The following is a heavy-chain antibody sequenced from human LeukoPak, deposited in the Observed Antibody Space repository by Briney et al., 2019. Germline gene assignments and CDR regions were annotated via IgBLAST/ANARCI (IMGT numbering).Heavy chain of an antibody. V-gene: IGHV4-59*01. J-gene: IGHJ3*02. CDR1: GGSISSYY. CDR3: ARDPFGDDAFDI. Sequence: PSETLSLTCTVSGGSISSYYWSWLRQPPGKGLEWIGYIYYSGSTNYNPSLKSRVTISVDTSKNQFSLKLSSVTAADTAVYYCARDPFGDDAFDIWGQGTMVTVSS. CDR2: IYYSGST. D-gene: IGHD3-10*01.